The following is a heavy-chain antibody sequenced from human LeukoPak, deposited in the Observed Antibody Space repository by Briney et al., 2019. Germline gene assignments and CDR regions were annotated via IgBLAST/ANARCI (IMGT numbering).Heavy chain of an antibody. Sequence: SETLSLTCTVSGGSISSSNAYWGWIRQPPGKGLEWIGSIYYSKNTYYNPSLKSRVTISADTSKNQFSLTLGSVSATDTAVYYCASSGFSYGHYFDYWGQGTLVTVSS. V-gene: IGHV4-39*01. J-gene: IGHJ4*02. D-gene: IGHD5-18*01. CDR1: GGSISSSNAY. CDR3: ASSGFSYGHYFDY. CDR2: IYYSKNT.